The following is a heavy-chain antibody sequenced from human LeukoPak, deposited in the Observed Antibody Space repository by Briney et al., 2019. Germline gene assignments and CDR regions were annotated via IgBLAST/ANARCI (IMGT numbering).Heavy chain of an antibody. CDR3: ARIRQIRFGESDY. V-gene: IGHV3-21*01. J-gene: IGHJ4*02. CDR1: GFTFDDYG. Sequence: GGSLRCSGAGSGFTFDDYGMNWVPQAPGKGLEWGSSISSSSSYIYYADSVKGRFTISRDNAKNALYLQMNSLRAEDTAVYYCARIRQIRFGESDYWGQGTLVTVSS. D-gene: IGHD3-10*01. CDR2: ISSSSSYI.